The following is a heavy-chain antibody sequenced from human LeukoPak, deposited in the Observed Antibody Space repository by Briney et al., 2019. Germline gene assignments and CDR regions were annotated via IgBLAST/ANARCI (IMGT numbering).Heavy chain of an antibody. CDR2: INHRGRT. J-gene: IGHJ4*02. CDR3: ATAGHLWLIATFDY. V-gene: IGHV4-34*01. D-gene: IGHD5-18*01. Sequence: PSETLSLTRAVYGGSFSDYYWSWIRPPPGKGREGIGEINHRGRTNYNPSLKSRVTISLDTTKNQFSLVLSTEHAADTALYYCATAGHLWLIATFDYWGQGTLVTVSS. CDR1: GGSFSDYY.